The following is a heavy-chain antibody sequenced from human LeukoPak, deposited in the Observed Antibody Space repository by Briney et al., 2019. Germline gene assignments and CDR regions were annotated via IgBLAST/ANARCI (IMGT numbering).Heavy chain of an antibody. J-gene: IGHJ6*02. V-gene: IGHV3-21*01. CDR2: ISFGGGHI. Sequence: GGSLRLFCVASRFTFSSYSMTWVRRAPGTGLEWVSSISFGGGHIFYTDSVKGRFTIFRDDSKNSLYLEMSSLRAEDTAVYFCARIVLTPPYGMDVWGQGTTVTVSS. CDR3: ARIVLTPPYGMDV. D-gene: IGHD2/OR15-2a*01. CDR1: RFTFSSYS.